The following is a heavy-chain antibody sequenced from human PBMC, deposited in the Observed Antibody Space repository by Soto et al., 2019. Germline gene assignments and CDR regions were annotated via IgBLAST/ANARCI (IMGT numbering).Heavy chain of an antibody. V-gene: IGHV5-51*01. CDR2: IYPGDSDT. J-gene: IGHJ4*02. CDR3: ARRGTGTTNYFDY. D-gene: IGHD1-7*01. CDR1: GYSFTSYW. Sequence: GESLKISCRGSGYSFTSYWIGWVRQMPGKGLEWMGIIYPGDSDTGYSPSFQGQVTISADKSISTAYLQWGSLKASDTAMYYCARRGTGTTNYFDYWGQGTLVTVSS.